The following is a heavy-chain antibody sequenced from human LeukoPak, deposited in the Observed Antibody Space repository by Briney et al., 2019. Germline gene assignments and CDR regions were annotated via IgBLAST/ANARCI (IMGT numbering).Heavy chain of an antibody. CDR3: AQNPTVS. J-gene: IGHJ4*02. D-gene: IGHD1-1*01. Sequence: GRSLRLSCAASGFTFSTSTMSAVRQAPGKGLEWVSAIGGSSGNTFYADSVKGRFTISRDNSKNTLYLQMNSLRAEETAVYYYAQNPTVSWGQGTLVTVSS. V-gene: IGHV3-23*01. CDR2: IGGSSGNT. CDR1: GFTFSTST.